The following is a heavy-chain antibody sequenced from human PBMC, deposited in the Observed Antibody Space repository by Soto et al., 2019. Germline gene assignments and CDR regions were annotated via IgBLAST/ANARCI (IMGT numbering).Heavy chain of an antibody. CDR1: GFTFDSYA. V-gene: IGHV3-23*01. D-gene: IGHD5-12*01. J-gene: IGHJ4*02. CDR2: ISAGGGST. Sequence: DVQLLESGGGLVQPGGSLRLSCAAAGFTFDSYAMTWVRQAPGKGLEWVSTISAGGGSTYYADSVKGRLTISRDNSKTTVYLHLSSLRAEDTAVYFWAAARPPGHGFPPYYLNYWGLGTLVTVSS. CDR3: AAARPPGHGFPPYYLNY.